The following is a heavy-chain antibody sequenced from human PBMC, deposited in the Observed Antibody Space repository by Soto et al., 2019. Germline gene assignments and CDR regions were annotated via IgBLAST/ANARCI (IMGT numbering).Heavy chain of an antibody. V-gene: IGHV1-46*03. Sequence: QVQLVQSGAEVKKPGASVKVSCKASGYSVITYYLHWVRQAPGQGLEWMAIINPSGGSTTYAQKFQGRVTLTRDTSTSTVYLELSSLKSDDTAVYYCATYGSGSHCPGPWNWGQGTLVTVSS. CDR1: GYSVITYY. J-gene: IGHJ3*01. D-gene: IGHD2-15*01. CDR2: INPSGGST. CDR3: ATYGSGSHCPGPWN.